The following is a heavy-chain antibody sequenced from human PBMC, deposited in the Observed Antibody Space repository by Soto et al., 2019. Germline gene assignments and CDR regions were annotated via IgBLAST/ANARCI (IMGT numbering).Heavy chain of an antibody. CDR2: ISGSGGST. D-gene: IGHD3-9*01. CDR3: AKAILTGFREPFDY. J-gene: IGHJ4*02. V-gene: IGHV3-23*01. CDR1: GFTFTTLA. Sequence: EVQLLESGGGLVQPGGPLRLPCAPSGFTFTTLALGWVRRSPGRGLEWVSAISGSGGSTYSADSVKGRFTISRDNSKNTLYLQMNSLRAEDTAVYYCAKAILTGFREPFDYWGQGTLVTVSS.